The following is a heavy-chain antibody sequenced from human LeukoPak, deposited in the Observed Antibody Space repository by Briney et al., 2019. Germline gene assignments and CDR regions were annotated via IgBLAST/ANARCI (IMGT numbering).Heavy chain of an antibody. CDR2: MSASGGTT. J-gene: IGHJ4*02. V-gene: IGHV3-23*01. CDR1: GFTFSSYA. CDR3: AKVDGVRAAPGRGRVDS. D-gene: IGHD6-13*01. Sequence: TGGSLRLSCAASGFTFSSYAMSWVRQAPGKGLEWVSAMSASGGTTYYADSVKGRFTISRDSSKNTLYLQLNSLRVEDTAVYYCAKVDGVRAAPGRGRVDSWGQGTLVTVSS.